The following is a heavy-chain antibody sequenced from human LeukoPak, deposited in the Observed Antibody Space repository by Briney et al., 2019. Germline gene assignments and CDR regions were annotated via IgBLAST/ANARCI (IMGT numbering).Heavy chain of an antibody. J-gene: IGHJ4*02. D-gene: IGHD3-3*01. CDR3: TTTPTKYYDFWSAYNDY. Sequence: GGSLRLSCAASGFTFSNAWMSWVRQAPGKGLEWVGRIKSKTDGGTTDYAAPVKGRFTISRDDSKNTLYLQMNSLKTEDTAVYYCTTTPTKYYDFWSAYNDYWGQGTLVTVSS. V-gene: IGHV3-15*01. CDR1: GFTFSNAW. CDR2: IKSKTDGGTT.